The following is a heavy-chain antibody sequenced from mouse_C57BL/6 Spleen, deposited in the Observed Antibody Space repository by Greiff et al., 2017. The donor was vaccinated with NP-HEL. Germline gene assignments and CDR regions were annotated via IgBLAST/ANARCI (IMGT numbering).Heavy chain of an antibody. D-gene: IGHD1-1*01. Sequence: EVQLVESGGGLVKPGGSLKLSCAASGFTFSDYGMHWVRQAPEKGLEWVAYISSGSSTIYYADTVKGRFTISRDNAKNTLFLQMTILRSEDTAMYYCARPYGSSYLYYAMDYWGQGTSVTVSS. J-gene: IGHJ4*01. V-gene: IGHV5-17*01. CDR1: GFTFSDYG. CDR2: ISSGSSTI. CDR3: ARPYGSSYLYYAMDY.